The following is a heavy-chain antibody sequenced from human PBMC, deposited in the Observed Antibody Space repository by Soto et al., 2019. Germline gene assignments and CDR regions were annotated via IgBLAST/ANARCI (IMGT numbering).Heavy chain of an antibody. J-gene: IGHJ5*02. D-gene: IGHD4-17*01. CDR3: ARRLRAVNWFDP. CDR2: INSDESST. V-gene: IGHV3-74*01. Sequence: VQLVESGGGLVQPGGSLRLSCAASGFTFSSYWMHWVRQAPGKGLVWVSRINSDESSTSYADSVKGRFIISRDNAKNTLYLQMNSLRAEDTAVYYCARRLRAVNWFDPWGQGTLVTVSS. CDR1: GFTFSSYW.